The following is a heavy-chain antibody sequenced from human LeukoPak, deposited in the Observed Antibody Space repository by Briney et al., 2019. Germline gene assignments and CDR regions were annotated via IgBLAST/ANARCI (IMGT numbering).Heavy chain of an antibody. Sequence: SETLSLTCVVSGGSISSSYWWSWVRQPPGKGLEGTGEIYHSGSTHYNPSLKSRVTISMDKSENQFSLNLSSVTAADTAVYYCAVTSRAWVPVDSWGQGTLVTVSS. J-gene: IGHJ4*02. CDR1: GGSISSSYW. CDR2: IYHSGST. D-gene: IGHD1-1*01. CDR3: AVTSRAWVPVDS. V-gene: IGHV4-4*02.